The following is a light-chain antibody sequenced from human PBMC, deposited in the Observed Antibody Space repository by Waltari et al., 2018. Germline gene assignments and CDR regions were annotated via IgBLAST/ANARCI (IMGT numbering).Light chain of an antibody. Sequence: QSVLTQPPSVSAAPGQKVTISCSGSGSNIGNNPVSWYQQVPGTAPKLLIYDNHQRPSWIPDRFSGSQSGTSATLGITGLQTGDAADYYCATWSGSLRGVVFGGGTKLTVL. J-gene: IGLJ2*01. CDR2: DNH. V-gene: IGLV1-51*01. CDR1: GSNIGNNP. CDR3: ATWSGSLRGVV.